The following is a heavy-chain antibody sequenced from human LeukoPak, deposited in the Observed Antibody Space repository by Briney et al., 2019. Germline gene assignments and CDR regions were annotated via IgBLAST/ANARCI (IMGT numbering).Heavy chain of an antibody. J-gene: IGHJ6*03. CDR2: INWNGGST. D-gene: IGHD2-2*01. CDR3: AGSRYLYYYYYMDV. Sequence: GGSPRLSFAAPGFPLYDYWMSWVRPTPGKGLEWGSGINWNGGSTGYADSVKGRFTISRDNAKNSLYLQMNSLRAEDTALYYCAGSRYLYYYYYMDVWGKGTTVTVSS. V-gene: IGHV3-20*03. CDR1: GFPLYDYW.